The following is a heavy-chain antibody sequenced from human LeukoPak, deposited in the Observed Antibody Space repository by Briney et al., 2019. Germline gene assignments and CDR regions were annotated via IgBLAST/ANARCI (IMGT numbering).Heavy chain of an antibody. Sequence: PSETLSLTCSVSGGSISDYYWSWIRQPPGKGLEWIGYIYYSGIVNYNPSLKTRVTISVDTSKNQFSLKLNSVTAVNTAVYYCARWGSNMAREKGDHWGQGTLVTVSS. CDR2: IYYSGIV. CDR1: GGSISDYY. D-gene: IGHD3-10*01. V-gene: IGHV4-59*08. J-gene: IGHJ4*02. CDR3: ARWGSNMAREKGDH.